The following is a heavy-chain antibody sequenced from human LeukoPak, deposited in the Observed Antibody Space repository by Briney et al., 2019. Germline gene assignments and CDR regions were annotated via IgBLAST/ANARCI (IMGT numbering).Heavy chain of an antibody. CDR2: IKQDGSEK. Sequence: QPGGSLRLSCAASGFTFSSYWMSWVRQAPGKGLEWVANIKQDGSEKYYVDSVKGRFTISRDNAKNSLYLQMNSLRAEDTAVYYCARGSYYDFWSGYYNYYYYMDVWGKGTTVTVSS. D-gene: IGHD3-3*01. V-gene: IGHV3-7*01. CDR1: GFTFSSYW. CDR3: ARGSYYDFWSGYYNYYYYMDV. J-gene: IGHJ6*03.